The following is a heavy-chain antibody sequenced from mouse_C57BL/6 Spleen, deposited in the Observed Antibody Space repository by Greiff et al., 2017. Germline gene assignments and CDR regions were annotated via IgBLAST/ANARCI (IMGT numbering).Heavy chain of an antibody. J-gene: IGHJ3*01. CDR1: GYPFTDYY. CDR3: ARDYSNSWFAY. Sequence: QVQLQQSGAELVRPGASVKLSCKASGYPFTDYYINWVKQRPGQGLEWIARIYPGSGNTYYNEKFKGKATLTAEKSSSTAYMQLSSLTSEDSAVYFCARDYSNSWFAYWGQGTLVTVSA. CDR2: IYPGSGNT. D-gene: IGHD2-5*01. V-gene: IGHV1-76*01.